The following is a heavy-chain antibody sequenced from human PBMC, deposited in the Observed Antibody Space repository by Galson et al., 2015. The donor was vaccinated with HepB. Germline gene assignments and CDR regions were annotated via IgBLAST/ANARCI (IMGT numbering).Heavy chain of an antibody. CDR1: GGTFSSYT. CDR3: ASPLRLGYYYGMDV. CDR2: IIPILGIA. D-gene: IGHD3-16*01. Sequence: SVKVSCKASGGTFSSYTISWARQAPGQGLEWMGRIIPILGIANYAQKFQGRVTITADKSTSTAYMELSSLRSEDTAVYYCASPLRLGYYYGMDVWGQGTTVTVSS. J-gene: IGHJ6*02. V-gene: IGHV1-69*02.